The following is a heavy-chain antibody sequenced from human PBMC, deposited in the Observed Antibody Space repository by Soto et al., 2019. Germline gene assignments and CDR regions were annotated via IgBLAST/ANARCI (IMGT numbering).Heavy chain of an antibody. V-gene: IGHV1-18*01. J-gene: IGHJ6*04. CDR2: ISINNGNT. CDR3: SRRHHWTDGVNYYYDLDV. CDR1: GYTFSNFG. D-gene: IGHD2-8*01. Sequence: QVQLVQSGPEVRQPGASVKVSCKASGYTFSNFGGAWVRLAPGKGLEGLAWISINNGNTNYAQRFQGRMTMTTDTTTSTAYMELRSLRSDDAAVYFLSRRHHWTDGVNYYYDLDVWGKGATVTVSP.